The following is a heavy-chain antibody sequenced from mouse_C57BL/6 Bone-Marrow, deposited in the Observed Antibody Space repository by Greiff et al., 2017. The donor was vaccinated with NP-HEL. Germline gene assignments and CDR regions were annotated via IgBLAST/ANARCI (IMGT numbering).Heavy chain of an antibody. CDR1: GYTFTSYW. CDR3: ATYYSNYWYFDV. D-gene: IGHD2-5*01. CDR2: IYPGSGST. V-gene: IGHV1-55*01. Sequence: QVQLKQPGAELVMPGASVKLSCKASGYTFTSYWMHWVKQRPGQGLEWIGDIYPGSGSTNYNEKFKSKATLTVDTSSSTAYMQLSSLTSEDSAVYYCATYYSNYWYFDVWGTGTTVTVSS. J-gene: IGHJ1*03.